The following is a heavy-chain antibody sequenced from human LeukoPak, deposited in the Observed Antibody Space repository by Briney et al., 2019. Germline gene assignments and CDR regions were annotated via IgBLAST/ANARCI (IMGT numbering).Heavy chain of an antibody. CDR3: ARTYSSGWYYFDY. D-gene: IGHD6-19*01. J-gene: IGHJ4*02. Sequence: ASVKVSCKASGYTFTGYYMHWVRQAPGQGLEWMGWINPNSGGTNYAQKFQGRVTMTGDTSISTAYMELSRLRSDDTAVYYCARTYSSGWYYFDYWGQGTLVTVSS. CDR2: INPNSGGT. V-gene: IGHV1-2*02. CDR1: GYTFTGYY.